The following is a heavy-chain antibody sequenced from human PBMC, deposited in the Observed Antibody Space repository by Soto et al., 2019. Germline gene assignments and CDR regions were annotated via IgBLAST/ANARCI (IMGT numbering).Heavy chain of an antibody. V-gene: IGHV4-39*01. CDR3: ARHWITMVRGVCHFDY. CDR2: IYYSGST. Sequence: SETLSLTCTVSGGSFSSSSYYWGWIRQPPGKGLEWIGSIYYSGSTYYNPSLKSRVTISVDTSKNQFSLKLISVTAADTAVYYCARHWITMVRGVCHFDYWGQGTLVTSPQ. J-gene: IGHJ4*02. D-gene: IGHD3-10*01. CDR1: GGSFSSSSYY.